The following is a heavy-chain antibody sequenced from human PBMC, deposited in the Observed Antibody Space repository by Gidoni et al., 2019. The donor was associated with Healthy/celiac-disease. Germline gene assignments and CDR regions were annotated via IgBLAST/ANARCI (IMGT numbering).Heavy chain of an antibody. CDR2: IIPNFGTA. D-gene: IGHD1-1*01. V-gene: IGHV1-69*01. Sequence: KASGGTFSSYAISWVRQAPGQGLEWMGGIIPNFGTANYAQKFQGRVTITADDSTSTAYMELSSLRSEDTAVYYCARGNNELLPVAFDYWGQGTLVTVSS. CDR1: GGTFSSYA. CDR3: ARGNNELLPVAFDY. J-gene: IGHJ4*02.